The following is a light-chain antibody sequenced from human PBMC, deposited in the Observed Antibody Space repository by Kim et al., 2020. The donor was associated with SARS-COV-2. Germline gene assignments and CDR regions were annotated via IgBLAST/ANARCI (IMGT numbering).Light chain of an antibody. CDR1: QAISNR. V-gene: IGKV1-27*01. CDR3: QKYNSAPWT. Sequence: ASVGDRVTITCRASQAISNRLVWHQQKPGKAPMLLIYAASTLQSGVPSRFSGSGSGTDFTLTISSLQPEDVATYYCQKYNSAPWTFGQGTKVDIK. CDR2: AAS. J-gene: IGKJ1*01.